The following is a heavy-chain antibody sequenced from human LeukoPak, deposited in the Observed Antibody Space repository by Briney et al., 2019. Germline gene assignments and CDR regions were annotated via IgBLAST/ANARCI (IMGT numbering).Heavy chain of an antibody. Sequence: SETLSLTCTVSGGSISSSSCYWGWIRQPPGTGLEWIGYIYYSGSTYYNPSLKSRVTISVDTSKNQFSLKLSSVTAADTAVYYCARGSPSSGDDFWSGYYRLGLRFGNWFDPWGQGTLVTVSS. V-gene: IGHV4-31*03. CDR1: GGSISSSSCY. J-gene: IGHJ5*02. D-gene: IGHD3-3*01. CDR3: ARGSPSSGDDFWSGYYRLGLRFGNWFDP. CDR2: IYYSGST.